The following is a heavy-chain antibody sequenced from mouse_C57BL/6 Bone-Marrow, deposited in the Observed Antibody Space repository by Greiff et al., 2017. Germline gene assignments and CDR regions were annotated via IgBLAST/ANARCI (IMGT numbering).Heavy chain of an antibody. CDR3: GGGSSSPYYFDY. CDR2: IYPRSGNT. CDR1: GYTFTSYG. Sequence: VKLQESGAELARPGASVKLSCKASGYTFTSYGISWVKQRTGQGLEWIGEIYPRSGNTYYNEKFKGKATLTADKSSSTAYMELRSLTSEDSAVYFGGGGSSSPYYFDYWGQGTTLTVSS. D-gene: IGHD1-1*01. J-gene: IGHJ2*01. V-gene: IGHV1-81*01.